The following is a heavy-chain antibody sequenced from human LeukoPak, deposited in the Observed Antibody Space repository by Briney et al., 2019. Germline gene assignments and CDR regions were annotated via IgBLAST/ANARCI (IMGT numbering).Heavy chain of an antibody. CDR3: ARSRHRYDHIWGSYVAGENRGYYYFDY. CDR2: TYYSGST. J-gene: IGHJ4*02. D-gene: IGHD3-16*01. V-gene: IGHV4-39*07. Sequence: SETLSLTCTVSGGSISIRSYYWGWIRQPPGKGLEWIGSTYYSGSTYYNPSLKSRVTISVDTSKNQFSLKLSSVTAADTAVYYCARSRHRYDHIWGSYVAGENRGYYYFDYWGPGTLVTVSS. CDR1: GGSISIRSYY.